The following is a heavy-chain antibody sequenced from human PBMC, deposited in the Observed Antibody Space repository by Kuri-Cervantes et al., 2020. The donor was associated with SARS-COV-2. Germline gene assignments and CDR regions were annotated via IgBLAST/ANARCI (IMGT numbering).Heavy chain of an antibody. V-gene: IGHV4-34*01. D-gene: IGHD6-13*01. CDR3: ARRQWSIAAAYYFDY. CDR2: INHSGST. CDR1: GGSFSAYY. J-gene: IGHJ4*02. Sequence: SETLSLTCAVFGGSFSAYYWNWIRQLPGKGLECIGEINHSGSTNYNPSLKSRVTISVDTSKNQFSLKLSPVTAADTAVYYCARRQWSIAAAYYFDYRGQGTLVTVSS.